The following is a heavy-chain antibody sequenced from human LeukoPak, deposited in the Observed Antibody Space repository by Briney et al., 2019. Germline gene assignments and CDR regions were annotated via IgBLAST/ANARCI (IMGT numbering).Heavy chain of an antibody. D-gene: IGHD6-13*01. J-gene: IGHJ6*03. Sequence: ASVMVSCKASGYTFTSYGISWVRQAPGQGLEWMGWISAYNGNTNYAQKLQGRVTMTTDTSTSTAYMELRSLRSDDTAVYCCASGGIAAAGTTYYYYYYMDVWGKGTTVTVSS. CDR1: GYTFTSYG. CDR3: ASGGIAAAGTTYYYYYYMDV. CDR2: ISAYNGNT. V-gene: IGHV1-18*01.